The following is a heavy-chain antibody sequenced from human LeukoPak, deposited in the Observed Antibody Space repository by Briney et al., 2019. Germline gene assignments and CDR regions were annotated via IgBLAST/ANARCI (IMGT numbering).Heavy chain of an antibody. CDR3: ARVTTVAGSDYFGY. Sequence: SETLSLTCTVSGGAINGYYWNWIRQTPGKGLEWIGYIYYNGSTNYNPSLKSRVTMSLDTSKNHFSLKLSSVTAADTAVYYCARVTTVAGSDYFGYWGQGTPVTVSS. V-gene: IGHV4-59*01. D-gene: IGHD6-19*01. CDR1: GGAINGYY. J-gene: IGHJ4*02. CDR2: IYYNGST.